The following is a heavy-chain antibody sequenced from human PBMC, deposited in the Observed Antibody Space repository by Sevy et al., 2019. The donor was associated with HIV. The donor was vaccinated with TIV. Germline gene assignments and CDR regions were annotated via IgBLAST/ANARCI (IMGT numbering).Heavy chain of an antibody. D-gene: IGHD3-22*01. CDR2: IYHSGCT. Sequence: SETLSLTCAVSGYSISSGYYWGWIRQPPGKGLEWIGNIYHSGCTYNNPSLKSRVTMSVDTSKNQFSLKLSSVTAADTAVYYCARGDYYVTSGYTYYFDYWGQGTLVTVS. CDR3: ARGDYYVTSGYTYYFDY. J-gene: IGHJ4*02. CDR1: GYSISSGYY. V-gene: IGHV4-38-2*01.